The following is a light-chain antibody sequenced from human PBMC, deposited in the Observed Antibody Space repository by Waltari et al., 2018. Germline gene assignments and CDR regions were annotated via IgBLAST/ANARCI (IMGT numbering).Light chain of an antibody. J-gene: IGLJ1*01. Sequence: QSVLTQPASVSGSPGQSITISCTGTSGDVGGYNYVSWYQQHPGKAPKLIIYDVTVRPSGISNRFSGSKSGNTASLTISGLQPEDEADFYCSSYTSSNTQYVFGTGTKVTVL. CDR3: SSYTSSNTQYV. CDR1: SGDVGGYNY. V-gene: IGLV2-14*03. CDR2: DVT.